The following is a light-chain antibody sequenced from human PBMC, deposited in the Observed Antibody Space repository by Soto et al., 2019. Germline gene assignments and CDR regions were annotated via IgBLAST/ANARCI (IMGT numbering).Light chain of an antibody. CDR2: GAS. Sequence: EIVMTQSPATLSVSPGERATLSCRASQSVSSNLAWYQQKPGQAPRLLIYGASTRATGIPARFSGSGSGTEFTLTISSLQSEDFAGYHCQQYNNWPPLAFGGGTKVEIK. V-gene: IGKV3-15*01. CDR3: QQYNNWPPLA. J-gene: IGKJ4*01. CDR1: QSVSSN.